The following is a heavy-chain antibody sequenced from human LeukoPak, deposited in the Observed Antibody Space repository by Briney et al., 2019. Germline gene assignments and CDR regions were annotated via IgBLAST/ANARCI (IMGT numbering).Heavy chain of an antibody. CDR1: GYTFTSYY. CDR3: AREGANYYDSSGYYR. J-gene: IGHJ4*02. CDR2: INPSGGST. Sequence: ASVKVSCKASGYTFTSYYMHWVRQAPGQGLEWMGIINPSGGSTSYAQKFQGRVTMTRDTSTSTVYMELSSLRSEDTAVYYCAREGANYYDSSGYYRWGQGTLVTVSS. V-gene: IGHV1-46*01. D-gene: IGHD3-22*01.